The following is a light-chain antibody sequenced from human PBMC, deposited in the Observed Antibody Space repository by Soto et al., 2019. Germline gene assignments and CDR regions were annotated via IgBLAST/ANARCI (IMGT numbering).Light chain of an antibody. CDR3: QQYGTSPRT. CDR2: QTS. CDR1: QYINTR. Sequence: EIVLTQSPATLSSFPGDRVTLSCRASQYINTRLAWYQHRPGQAPRLLIYQTSIRAAGIPARFSASGSGTDFTLTISRLEPEDFAVYYCQQYGTSPRTFGQGNKVDIK. V-gene: IGKV3-20*01. J-gene: IGKJ1*01.